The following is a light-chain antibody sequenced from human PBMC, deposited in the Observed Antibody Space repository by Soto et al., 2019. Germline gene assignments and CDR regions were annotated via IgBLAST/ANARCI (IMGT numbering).Light chain of an antibody. J-gene: IGLJ2*01. CDR1: SSDVGGHNY. V-gene: IGLV2-8*01. Sequence: QSALTQPPSASGSPGQSVTISFTGTSSDVGGHNYVSWYQQHPGKAPKGLIYDVTQRPSGVPDRFSGSKSGNTASLTVSGLQAEDEADYYCTSYGGSNNLIFGGGTKLTVL. CDR3: TSYGGSNNLI. CDR2: DVT.